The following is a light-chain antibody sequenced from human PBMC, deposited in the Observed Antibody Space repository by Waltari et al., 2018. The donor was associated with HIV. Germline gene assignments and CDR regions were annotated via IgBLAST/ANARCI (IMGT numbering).Light chain of an antibody. CDR3: SSYAGSNNFV. J-gene: IGLJ3*02. V-gene: IGLV2-8*01. Sequence: QSALTQPPSASGSPGQSVTISCTGTSSDVGGYNYVSWYQQHPGKAPKRMIYEVSKRPSGVPERFSGSKSGNTASLTVSGLQAEDEADYYCSSYAGSNNFVFGGGTKLTVL. CDR2: EVS. CDR1: SSDVGGYNY.